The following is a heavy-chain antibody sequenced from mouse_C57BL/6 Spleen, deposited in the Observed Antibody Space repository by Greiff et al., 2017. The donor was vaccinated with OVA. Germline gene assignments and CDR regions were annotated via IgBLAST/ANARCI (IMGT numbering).Heavy chain of an antibody. CDR1: GFTFSSYT. J-gene: IGHJ3*01. Sequence: EVQVVESGGGLVKPGGSLKLSCAASGFTFSSYTMSWVRQTPEKRLEWVATISGGGGNTYYPDSVKGRFTISRDNAKNTLYLQMSSLRSEDTALYYCARQASYDYDEGFAYWGQGTLVTVSA. D-gene: IGHD2-4*01. V-gene: IGHV5-9*01. CDR3: ARQASYDYDEGFAY. CDR2: ISGGGGNT.